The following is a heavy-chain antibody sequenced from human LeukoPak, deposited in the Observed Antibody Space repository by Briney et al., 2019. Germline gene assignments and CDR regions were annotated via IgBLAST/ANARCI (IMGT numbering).Heavy chain of an antibody. CDR1: GGSISSYY. D-gene: IGHD3-9*01. J-gene: IGHJ4*02. CDR3: ARESAESTGYYYFDS. Sequence: SETLSLTCTVSGGSISSYYWSWIRQPPGKGLEWIGYIYYSGSTNYNPSLKSRVTISVDTSKNQFSLKLSSVTAADTAVYYCARESAESTGYYYFDSWGQGTLVTVSS. V-gene: IGHV4-59*12. CDR2: IYYSGST.